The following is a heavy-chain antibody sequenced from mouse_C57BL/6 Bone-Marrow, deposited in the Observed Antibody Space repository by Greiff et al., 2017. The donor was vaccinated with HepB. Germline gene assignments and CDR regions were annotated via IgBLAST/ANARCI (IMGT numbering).Heavy chain of an antibody. CDR3: ARDNGSSFY. J-gene: IGHJ2*01. Sequence: EVKLQESGPGLVKPSQSLSLTCSVTGYSITSGYYWNWIRQFPGNKLEWMGYISYDGSNNYNPSLKNRISITRDTSKNQFFLKLNSVTTEDTATYYCARDNGSSFYWGQGTTLTVSS. D-gene: IGHD1-1*01. V-gene: IGHV3-6*01. CDR1: GYSITSGYY. CDR2: ISYDGSN.